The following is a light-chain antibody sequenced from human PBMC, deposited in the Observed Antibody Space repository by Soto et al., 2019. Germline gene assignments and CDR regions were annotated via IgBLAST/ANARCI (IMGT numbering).Light chain of an antibody. J-gene: IGKJ5*01. Sequence: IVLTQSPGTLSLSPGERATLSCRASQSVGKYLVWYQQKPGQAPRLLIYGASTRATGIPARFSGSGSGTEFTLTISSLQSEDFAVYYCQQYNNWPPITFGQGTRLEIK. V-gene: IGKV3-15*01. CDR1: QSVGKY. CDR3: QQYNNWPPIT. CDR2: GAS.